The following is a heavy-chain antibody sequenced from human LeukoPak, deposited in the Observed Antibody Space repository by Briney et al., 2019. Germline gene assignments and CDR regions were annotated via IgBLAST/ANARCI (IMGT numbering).Heavy chain of an antibody. CDR1: GDSINNNNYY. J-gene: IGHJ5*02. V-gene: IGHV4-39*07. CDR3: ARYQEAITRSNWFDP. Sequence: SETLYLTCTVSGDSINNNNYYWGWIRQPPGKGLEWIGNIYYSGSTYYNPSLKSRVTISVDTSKNQFSLKLSSVTAADTAVYYCARYQEAITRSNWFDPWGQGTLVTVSS. CDR2: IYYSGST.